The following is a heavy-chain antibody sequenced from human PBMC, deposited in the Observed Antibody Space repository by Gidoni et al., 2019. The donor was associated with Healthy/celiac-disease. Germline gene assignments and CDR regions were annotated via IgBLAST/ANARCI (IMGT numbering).Heavy chain of an antibody. V-gene: IGHV3-23*01. CDR3: ANSRGGSSGWLQFDY. J-gene: IGHJ4*02. CDR2: ISGSGGST. D-gene: IGHD6-19*01. CDR1: GFTFSSYA. Sequence: EVQLLESGGGLVQPGGSLRLSCAASGFTFSSYAMSWVRQAPGKGLEWVSAISGSGGSTYYADSVKGRFTISRDNSKNTLYLQMNSLRAEDTAVYYCANSRGGSSGWLQFDYWGQGTLVTVSS.